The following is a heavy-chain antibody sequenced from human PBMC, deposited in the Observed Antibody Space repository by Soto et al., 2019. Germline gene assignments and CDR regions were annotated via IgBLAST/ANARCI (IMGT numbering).Heavy chain of an antibody. Sequence: PGGSLRLSCAASGFTFGSYWMHWVRQAPGKGLEWVSRISGGGSSTNYADSVRGRFTISRDNAKNTLYLQMNSLRAEDTAVYYCAKTSLALTVTTREPFDYWGQGTLVTVSS. D-gene: IGHD4-17*01. CDR2: ISGGGSST. CDR1: GFTFGSYW. V-gene: IGHV3-74*01. CDR3: AKTSLALTVTTREPFDY. J-gene: IGHJ4*02.